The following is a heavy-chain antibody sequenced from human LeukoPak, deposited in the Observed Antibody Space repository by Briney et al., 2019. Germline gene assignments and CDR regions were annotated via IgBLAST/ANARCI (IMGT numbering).Heavy chain of an antibody. J-gene: IGHJ4*02. CDR3: ARGGFGYDYVWGSYRNGHIFDY. V-gene: IGHV4-34*01. D-gene: IGHD3-16*02. CDR1: GGSFSGYY. Sequence: ASETLSLTCAVYGGSFSGYYWSWIRQPPGKGLEWIGEINHSGSTNYNPSLKSRVTISVDTSKNQFSLKLSSVTAADTAVYYCARGGFGYDYVWGSYRNGHIFDYWGQGTLVTVSS. CDR2: INHSGST.